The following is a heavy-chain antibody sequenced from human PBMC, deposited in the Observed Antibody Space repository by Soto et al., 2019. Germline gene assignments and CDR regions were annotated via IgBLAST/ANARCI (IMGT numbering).Heavy chain of an antibody. J-gene: IGHJ6*02. D-gene: IGHD4-17*01. CDR2: IYYSGNT. CDR3: ARDRVPSYAYGMDV. Sequence: QVQLQESGPGLVKPSQTLSLTCTVSGGSISNGDYFWTWIRQPPGKGLEWIGYIYYSGNTYYNPSLQSRSTISVDTSKNQFSLKLSSVTAADTAVYYCARDRVPSYAYGMDVWGQGTTVTVSS. CDR1: GGSISNGDYF. V-gene: IGHV4-30-4*01.